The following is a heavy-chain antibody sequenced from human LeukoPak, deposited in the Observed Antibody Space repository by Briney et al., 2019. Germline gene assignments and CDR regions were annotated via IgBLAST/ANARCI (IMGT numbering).Heavy chain of an antibody. D-gene: IGHD4-17*01. V-gene: IGHV4-59*08. CDR2: IYYSGST. CDR3: ARHYGDYLPYFDY. Sequence: SETLSLTCTVSGGSISSYYWSWIRQPPGKGLEWIGYIYYSGSTNYNPSLKSRVTISVDTSKNQFSLKLSSVTAADTAVYYCARHYGDYLPYFDYWGQGTLVTVSS. CDR1: GGSISSYY. J-gene: IGHJ4*02.